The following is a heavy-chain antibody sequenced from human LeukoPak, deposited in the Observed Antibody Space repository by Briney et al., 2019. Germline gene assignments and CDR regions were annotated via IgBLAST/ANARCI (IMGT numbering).Heavy chain of an antibody. CDR3: ARDRIAVAGTDLDY. Sequence: AGSLSLSCTASGFTFSRYAMSWVRQAPGKGLEWVYTISNSGGSTCYADSVRGRFTISRDNSKNTLYLQMKSLRAEDTAVDYCARDRIAVAGTDLDYWGQGTLVTVSS. CDR1: GFTFSRYA. J-gene: IGHJ4*02. CDR2: ISNSGGST. D-gene: IGHD6-19*01. V-gene: IGHV3-23*01.